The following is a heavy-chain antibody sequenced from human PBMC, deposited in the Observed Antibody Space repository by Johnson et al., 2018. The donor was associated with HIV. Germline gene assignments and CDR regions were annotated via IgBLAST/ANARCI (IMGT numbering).Heavy chain of an antibody. Sequence: QVQLVESGGGLVQPGGSLRLSCAASGFTFSSYGMHWVRQAPGKGLEWVAFIRYDGSNKYYADSVKGRFTISRDNSKNTLYLQMNSLRAEDTAVYYCAREGWELRYAFDIWGQGTMVTVSS. V-gene: IGHV3-30*02. CDR3: AREGWELRYAFDI. D-gene: IGHD1-26*01. CDR1: GFTFSSYG. J-gene: IGHJ3*02. CDR2: IRYDGSNK.